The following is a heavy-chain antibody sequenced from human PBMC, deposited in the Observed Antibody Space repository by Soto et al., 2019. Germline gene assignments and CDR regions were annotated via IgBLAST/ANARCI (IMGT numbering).Heavy chain of an antibody. CDR2: ISPKSGNI. Sequence: GASVKVSCKASGYTFTRNGISWVRQAPGQGLEWMGWISPKSGNIKYAQKFQGRVIMTTDTSTSTAYMELRSLRSDDTAVYYCVKDRDSNSWPSRDVWGQGTTVTVSS. CDR1: GYTFTRNG. V-gene: IGHV1-18*01. J-gene: IGHJ6*02. CDR3: VKDRDSNSWPSRDV. D-gene: IGHD3-22*01.